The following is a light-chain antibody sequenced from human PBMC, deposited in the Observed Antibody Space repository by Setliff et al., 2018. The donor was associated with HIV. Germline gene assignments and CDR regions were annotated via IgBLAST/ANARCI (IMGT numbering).Light chain of an antibody. CDR3: CSYAGSYD. CDR1: SSDVGGYNS. Sequence: QSVLTQPRSVSGSPGQSVTISCTGTSSDVGGYNSVSWYQQHPGKAPKLMIYDVNKRPSGVPDRFSGSKTGNTASLTISGLQAEDEADYYCCSYAGSYDFGTGTKVTVL. J-gene: IGLJ1*01. CDR2: DVN. V-gene: IGLV2-11*01.